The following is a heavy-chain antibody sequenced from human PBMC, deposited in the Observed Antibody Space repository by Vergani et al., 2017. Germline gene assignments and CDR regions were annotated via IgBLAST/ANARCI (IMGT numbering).Heavy chain of an antibody. CDR1: GGTFSSYT. CDR3: ARGGGGSELYGMDV. Sequence: QVQLVQSGAEVKKPGSSVKVSCKASGGTFSSYTISWVRQAPGQGLEWMGRIISILGIANYAQKFQGRVTITADKSTSTAYMELSSLRAEDTAVYYCARGGGGSELYGMDVWDEGTTVTVSS. V-gene: IGHV1-69*02. D-gene: IGHD3-10*01. CDR2: IISILGIA. J-gene: IGHJ6*04.